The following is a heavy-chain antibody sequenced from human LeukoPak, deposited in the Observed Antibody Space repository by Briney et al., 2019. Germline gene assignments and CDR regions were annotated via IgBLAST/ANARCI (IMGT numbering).Heavy chain of an antibody. V-gene: IGHV3-23*01. CDR3: AKAGTGTNMIFDY. J-gene: IGHJ4*02. D-gene: IGHD1-1*01. Sequence: QAGGSLRLSCAASGFTFDDCAMSWVRQAPAKGLEWVSALSSSGGDTFYADSVKGRFTISRDTSKNTLYLQMYSLRAEDTAVYYCAKAGTGTNMIFDYWGQGTLVTVSS. CDR2: LSSSGGDT. CDR1: GFTFDDCA.